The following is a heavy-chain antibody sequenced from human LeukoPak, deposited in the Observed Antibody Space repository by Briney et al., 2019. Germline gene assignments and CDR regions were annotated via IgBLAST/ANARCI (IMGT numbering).Heavy chain of an antibody. CDR3: VTDQTGRHPYFFDY. J-gene: IGHJ4*02. Sequence: GGSLRLSCAASGFTFSSYWMSWVRPAPGKGLEWVANIKKDGSEIYYVDAVKGRFSISRDNAKTSLYLQMNNLSVADTAVYYCVTDQTGRHPYFFDYWGQGRLVTVSS. CDR1: GFTFSSYW. D-gene: IGHD3-10*01. V-gene: IGHV3-7*01. CDR2: IKKDGSEI.